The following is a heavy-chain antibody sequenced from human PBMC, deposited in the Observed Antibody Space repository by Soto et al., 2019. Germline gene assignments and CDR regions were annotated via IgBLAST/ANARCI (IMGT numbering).Heavy chain of an antibody. CDR1: GFTFSSYA. V-gene: IGHV3-23*05. J-gene: IGHJ4*02. Sequence: GGSLRLSCAASGFTFSSYAMSWVRQAPGKGLEWVSAIYSGGSTYYADSVNGRFTISRDNSKNTLSLQMNSLRADDTAVYYCAKKMSYSSSSVDFWGQGTLVTVSS. D-gene: IGHD6-6*01. CDR3: AKKMSYSSSSVDF. CDR2: IYSGGST.